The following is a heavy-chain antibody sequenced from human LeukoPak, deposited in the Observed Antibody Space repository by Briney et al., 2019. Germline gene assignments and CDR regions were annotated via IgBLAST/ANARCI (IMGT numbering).Heavy chain of an antibody. Sequence: GGSLRLSCAASGFTFSSYWMSWVRQAPGKGREWVANIKQDGSEKYYVDSVKGRFTISRDNAKNSLYLQMNSLRAEDTAVYYCARDILLWFGEPYNYGMDVWGKGATVTVSS. J-gene: IGHJ6*04. CDR3: ARDILLWFGEPYNYGMDV. CDR1: GFTFSSYW. CDR2: IKQDGSEK. D-gene: IGHD3-10*01. V-gene: IGHV3-7*03.